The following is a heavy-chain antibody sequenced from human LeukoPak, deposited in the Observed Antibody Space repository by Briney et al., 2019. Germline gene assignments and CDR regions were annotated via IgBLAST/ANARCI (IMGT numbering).Heavy chain of an antibody. CDR2: TYYRSKWYN. V-gene: IGHV6-1*01. CDR3: ARDLGTSGWYTFDF. CDR1: GDSVSSNNGA. J-gene: IGHJ4*02. D-gene: IGHD6-19*01. Sequence: SQTLSVTCAISGDSVSSNNGAWSWIRQSPSRGLEWLGRTYYRSKWYNDYAEFIQGRITINPDTSKNQFSLQLNSVTPEDTAVYYCARDLGTSGWYTFDFWGQGTLVTVSS.